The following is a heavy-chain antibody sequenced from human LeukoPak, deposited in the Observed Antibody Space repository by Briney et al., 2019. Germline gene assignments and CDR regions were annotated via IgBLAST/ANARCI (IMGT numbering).Heavy chain of an antibody. J-gene: IGHJ4*02. Sequence: PGGSLRPSCAASGFTFSDYYMSWIRQAPGKGLEWVSYISSSGSTIYYADSVKGRFTISRDNAKNSLYLQMNSLRAEDTAVYYCARSHIVVVTAPYYFDYWGQGTLVTVSS. V-gene: IGHV3-11*01. CDR2: ISSSGSTI. D-gene: IGHD2-21*02. CDR3: ARSHIVVVTAPYYFDY. CDR1: GFTFSDYY.